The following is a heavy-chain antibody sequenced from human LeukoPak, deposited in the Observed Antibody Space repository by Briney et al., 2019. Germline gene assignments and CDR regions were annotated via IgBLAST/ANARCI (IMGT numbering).Heavy chain of an antibody. Sequence: SGGSLRLSCAASGSTFSSYAMHWVRQAPGKGLEWVAVIPYDGSNKYYADSVKGRFTISRDNSKNTLYLQMNSLRAEDTAVYYCARDSHDSSGYYPDYWGQGTLVTVSS. V-gene: IGHV3-30-3*01. CDR1: GSTFSSYA. J-gene: IGHJ4*02. CDR3: ARDSHDSSGYYPDY. D-gene: IGHD3-22*01. CDR2: IPYDGSNK.